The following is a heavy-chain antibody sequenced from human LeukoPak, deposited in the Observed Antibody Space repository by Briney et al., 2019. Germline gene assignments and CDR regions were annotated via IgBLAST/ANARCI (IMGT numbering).Heavy chain of an antibody. CDR1: GGTFSSYA. V-gene: IGHV1-69*05. D-gene: IGHD3-22*01. J-gene: IGHJ4*02. CDR2: IIPIFGTA. CDR3: AGVGDSSGYYFDY. Sequence: SVKVSCKASGGTFSSYAISWVRQAPGQGLEWMGGIIPIFGTANYAQKFQGRVTITTDESTSTAYMELSSLRSEDTAVYYCAGVGDSSGYYFDYWGQGTLVTVSS.